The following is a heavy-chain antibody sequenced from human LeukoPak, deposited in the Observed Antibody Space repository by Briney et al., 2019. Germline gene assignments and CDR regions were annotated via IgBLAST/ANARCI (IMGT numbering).Heavy chain of an antibody. CDR3: AREGYDYDPPGC. Sequence: GGSLRLSCAASGFTFSNYWMNWVRQAPGKGLEWVANIKQDGSEKYYVDSVKGRFTISRDNAKNSLYLQMNSLRAEDTAVYYCAREGYDYDPPGCWGQGTLVTVSS. CDR1: GFTFSNYW. D-gene: IGHD3-16*01. V-gene: IGHV3-7*01. CDR2: IKQDGSEK. J-gene: IGHJ1*01.